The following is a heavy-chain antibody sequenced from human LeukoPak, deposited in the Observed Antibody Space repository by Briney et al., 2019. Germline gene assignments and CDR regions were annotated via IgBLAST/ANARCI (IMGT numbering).Heavy chain of an antibody. CDR1: GYTFTSYY. Sequence: ASVKVSCKASGYTFTSYYMHWVRQAPGQGLEWMGIINPSGGCTSYAQKFQGRVTMTRDMSTSTVYMELSSLRSEDTAVYYCARWLEWVGATDYWGQGTLVTVSS. CDR2: INPSGGCT. D-gene: IGHD1-26*01. J-gene: IGHJ4*02. V-gene: IGHV1-46*01. CDR3: ARWLEWVGATDY.